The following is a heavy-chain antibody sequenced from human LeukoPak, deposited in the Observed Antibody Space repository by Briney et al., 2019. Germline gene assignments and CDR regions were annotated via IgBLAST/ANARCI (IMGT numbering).Heavy chain of an antibody. D-gene: IGHD3-10*01. Sequence: AGSLRLSCAASGFTFSSYSMNWVRQAPGKGLEWVAYISSSSSTIYYADSVKGRFTISRDNAKNSLYLQMTSLRAEDTAVYYCARGRLLWFGELNAGLDYWGQGTLVTVSS. CDR2: ISSSSSTI. V-gene: IGHV3-48*01. CDR1: GFTFSSYS. J-gene: IGHJ4*02. CDR3: ARGRLLWFGELNAGLDY.